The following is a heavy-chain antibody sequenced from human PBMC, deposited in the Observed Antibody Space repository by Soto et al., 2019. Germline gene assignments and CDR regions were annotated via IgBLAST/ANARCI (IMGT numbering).Heavy chain of an antibody. J-gene: IGHJ4*02. Sequence: SEALSLTFDYFGRAFSGFYWSWMRQPPGTGLEWIGEINHSGSTNYNPSLKSRVTISVDTSKNQFSLKLTSVTAADTAVYYCARDKITGLFDYWGQGTLVTVSS. D-gene: IGHD2-8*02. CDR3: ARDKITGLFDY. CDR2: INHSGST. V-gene: IGHV4-34*01. CDR1: GRAFSGFY.